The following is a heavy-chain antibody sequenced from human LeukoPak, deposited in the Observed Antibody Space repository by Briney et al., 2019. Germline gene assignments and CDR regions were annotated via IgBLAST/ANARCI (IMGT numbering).Heavy chain of an antibody. J-gene: IGHJ4*02. D-gene: IGHD3-22*01. Sequence: GGSLRLSCTASGFTFDDYSMHWVRQAPGKTLEWVSLISWDGTTYYADSVKGRFTISRDNGKNSLYLQMDTLRSEDTAFYYCAKGLSYESSGSVIDSWGQGTLVTVSS. CDR3: AKGLSYESSGSVIDS. CDR1: GFTFDDYS. V-gene: IGHV3-43*01. CDR2: ISWDGTT.